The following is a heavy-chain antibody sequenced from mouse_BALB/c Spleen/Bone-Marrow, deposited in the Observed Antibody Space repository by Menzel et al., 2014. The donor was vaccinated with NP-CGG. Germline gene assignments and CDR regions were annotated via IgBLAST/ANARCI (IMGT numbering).Heavy chain of an antibody. CDR2: ISSGGDYT. CDR3: ASQTGTWFAY. Sequence: EVQGVESGGDLVKSRGSLKLSCAASGFTFSTYGMSWVRQTPDKRLEWVATISSGGDYTYYPDSVKGRFTISRDNAKNTLYLQMSSLKSEDTAMYYCASQTGTWFAYWGQGTLVTVSA. D-gene: IGHD4-1*01. CDR1: GFTFSTYG. J-gene: IGHJ3*01. V-gene: IGHV5-6*01.